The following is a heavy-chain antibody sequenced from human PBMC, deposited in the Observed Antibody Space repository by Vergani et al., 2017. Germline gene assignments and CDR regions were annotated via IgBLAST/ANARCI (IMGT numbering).Heavy chain of an antibody. CDR3: ARDRGFIDY. CDR2: IYYSGST. J-gene: IGHJ4*02. Sequence: QVQMQESGPGLVKTSETLSLTCSASGGSISSSSHFWGWLRQTPGKGLEWIGYIYYSGSTYYNPSLKSRVTISVDTSKNQFSLKLSSVTAADTAVYYCARDRGFIDYWGQGTLVTVSS. CDR1: GGSISSSSHF. V-gene: IGHV4-31*03.